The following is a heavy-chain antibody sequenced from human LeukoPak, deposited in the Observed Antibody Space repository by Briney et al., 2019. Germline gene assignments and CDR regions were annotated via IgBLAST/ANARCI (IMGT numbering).Heavy chain of an antibody. CDR3: EKKGGYCSTTTCYSPYDY. CDR2: ISGSGYNI. Sequence: GGSLRLSCAGSGFTFSTYALSWVRQAPGKGLEWVSSISGSGYNIYYADSVKGRFTISRDDSKNTLFLQMNSLRSEDTAVYFCEKKGGYCSTTTCYSPYDYWGQGTLVTVSS. J-gene: IGHJ4*02. V-gene: IGHV3-23*01. D-gene: IGHD2-2*02. CDR1: GFTFSTYA.